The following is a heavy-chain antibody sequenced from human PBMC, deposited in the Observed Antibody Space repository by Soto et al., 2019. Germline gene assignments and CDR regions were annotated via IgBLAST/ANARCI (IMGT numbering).Heavy chain of an antibody. CDR1: GYTLTELS. Sequence: ASVKVSCKVSGYTLTELSMHWVRQAPGKGLEWMGGFDPEDGNTNYAQKLQGRVTMTTDTSTSTAYMELRSLRSDDTAVYYCAREYSSSWYHWFDPWGQGTLVTVSS. J-gene: IGHJ5*02. D-gene: IGHD6-13*01. CDR2: FDPEDGNT. CDR3: AREYSSSWYHWFDP. V-gene: IGHV1-24*01.